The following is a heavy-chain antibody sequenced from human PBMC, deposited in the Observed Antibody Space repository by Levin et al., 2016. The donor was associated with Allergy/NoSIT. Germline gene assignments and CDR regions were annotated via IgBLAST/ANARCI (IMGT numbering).Heavy chain of an antibody. V-gene: IGHV3-72*01. Sequence: WIRQPPGKGLEWVGRTRNKGNRYTTEYAASVKGRFTISRDDSRNSVYLQMSSLKTEDTAVYYCARVGVCSGGICYPFDYWGQGTLVTVSS. D-gene: IGHD2-15*01. J-gene: IGHJ4*02. CDR2: TRNKGNRYTT. CDR3: ARVGVCSGGICYPFDY.